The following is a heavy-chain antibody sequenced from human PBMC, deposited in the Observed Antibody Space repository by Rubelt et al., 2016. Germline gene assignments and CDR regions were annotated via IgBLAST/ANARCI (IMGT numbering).Heavy chain of an antibody. CDR3: ARFGAAAGTDY. D-gene: IGHD6-13*01. CDR2: IYYSGST. V-gene: IGHV4-59*01. Sequence: QVQLQESGPGLVKPSETLSLTCTVSGGSISNYHWSWIRQPPGKGLEWIGYIYYSGSTNYNPSLMSRVTMSVDTSKNQFSLRLSSVTAADTAMYYCARFGAAAGTDYWGQGALVTVSS. CDR1: GGSISNYH. J-gene: IGHJ4*02.